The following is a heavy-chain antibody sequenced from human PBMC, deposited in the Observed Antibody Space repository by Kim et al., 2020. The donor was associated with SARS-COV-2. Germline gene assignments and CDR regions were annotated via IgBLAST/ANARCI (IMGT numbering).Heavy chain of an antibody. D-gene: IGHD6-13*01. CDR1: GGSISSYY. J-gene: IGHJ4*02. Sequence: SETLSLTCTVSGGSISSYYWSWIRQPPGKGLEWIGYIYYSGSTNYNPSLKSRVTISVDTSKNQFSLKLSSVTAADTAVYYCARAPGYSSSWYGIDYWGQGTLVTVSS. CDR2: IYYSGST. V-gene: IGHV4-59*01. CDR3: ARAPGYSSSWYGIDY.